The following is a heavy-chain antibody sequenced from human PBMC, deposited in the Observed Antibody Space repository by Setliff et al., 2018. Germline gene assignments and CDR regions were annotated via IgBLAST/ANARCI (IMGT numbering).Heavy chain of an antibody. CDR1: GGSIGPHY. V-gene: IGHV4-59*11. CDR2: IFYSDPA. Sequence: ASETLSLTCTVSGGSIGPHYWSWIRQAPGKGLEWIGHIFYSDPAKYNPSLGSRAAISVDSSKNQFSLKLRSVTAADTAVYYCARDRSTVIRGVTSFFYYYMDVWGGGTTVTVSS. CDR3: ARDRSTVIRGVTSFFYYYMDV. J-gene: IGHJ6*03. D-gene: IGHD3-10*01.